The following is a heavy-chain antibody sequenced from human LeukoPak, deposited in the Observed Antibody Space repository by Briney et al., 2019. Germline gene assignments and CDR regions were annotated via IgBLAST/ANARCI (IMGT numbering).Heavy chain of an antibody. D-gene: IGHD1-26*01. V-gene: IGHV3-11*01. Sequence: GGSLRLSCAASGFTLSDYYMNWIRQAPGKGLEWVSSISRSGSTIYYADSVKGRFTISRDNAKNSLYLQMNSLRAEDTAVYFCAREDSSGSPLTSYFHFWGQGTLVTVSS. CDR3: AREDSSGSPLTSYFHF. CDR1: GFTLSDYY. CDR2: ISRSGSTI. J-gene: IGHJ4*02.